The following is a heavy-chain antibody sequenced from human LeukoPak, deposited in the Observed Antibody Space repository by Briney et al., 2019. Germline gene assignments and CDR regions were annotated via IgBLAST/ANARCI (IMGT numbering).Heavy chain of an antibody. V-gene: IGHV1-3*01. J-gene: IGHJ4*02. CDR2: INAGNGNT. CDR3: ARDQEGFDY. CDR1: GYTFTSYA. Sequence: GASVKVSCKASGYTFTSYAMHWVRQAPGQRLEWMGWINAGNGNTKYSQNFQGRVTVTRDTSTTTVHMELRGLRSEDTAVYYCARDQEGFDYWGQGTVVTVSS.